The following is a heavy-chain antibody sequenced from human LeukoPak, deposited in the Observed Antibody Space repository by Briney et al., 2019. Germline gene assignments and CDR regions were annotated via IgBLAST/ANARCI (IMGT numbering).Heavy chain of an antibody. J-gene: IGHJ3*02. D-gene: IGHD1-26*01. Sequence: GGSLRLSCAASGFTFSSYSMHWVRQAPGKGLEYVSTVSSNGGSTDYANSVKGRFTIFRDNSKNTLYLQMGSLRAEDMAVYYCARVGVSGAFDIWGQGTMVTVSS. CDR1: GFTFSSYS. CDR3: ARVGVSGAFDI. CDR2: VSSNGGST. V-gene: IGHV3-64*01.